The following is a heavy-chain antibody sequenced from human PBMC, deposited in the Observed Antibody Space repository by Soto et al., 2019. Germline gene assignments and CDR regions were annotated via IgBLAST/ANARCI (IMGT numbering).Heavy chain of an antibody. D-gene: IGHD6-19*01. Sequence: LRLSCAASGFTFNIYYMTWVRQAPGKGLEWVAHIKGDGSATRYVDSMKGRITISRDNARDSLYLQVNSLRAEDTAVYYCARDSGWYRLDSWGQGTLVTVSS. V-gene: IGHV3-7*03. J-gene: IGHJ4*02. CDR3: ARDSGWYRLDS. CDR2: IKGDGSAT. CDR1: GFTFNIYY.